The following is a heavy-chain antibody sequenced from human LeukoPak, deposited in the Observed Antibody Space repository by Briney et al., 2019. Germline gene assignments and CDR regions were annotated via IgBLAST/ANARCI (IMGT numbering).Heavy chain of an antibody. CDR2: ISWNSGSI. J-gene: IGHJ4*02. CDR1: GFTFDDYA. D-gene: IGHD6-25*01. CDR3: AEQRLLAYYFDY. Sequence: PGGSLRLSCAAAGFTFDDYAVHWVRQAPGKGLEWVSGISWNSGSIGYADSVKGRFTISRDNAKNSLYLQMNSLRAEDTALYYCAEQRLLAYYFDYWGQGTLVTVSS. V-gene: IGHV3-9*01.